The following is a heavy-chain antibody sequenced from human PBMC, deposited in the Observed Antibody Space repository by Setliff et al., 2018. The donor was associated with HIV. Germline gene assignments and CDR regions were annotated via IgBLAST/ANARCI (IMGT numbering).Heavy chain of an antibody. D-gene: IGHD6-6*01. CDR2: IWYDGSNK. CDR3: ARPYSTSSWFFDY. CDR1: GFTFSTHA. V-gene: IGHV3-33*01. Sequence: GGSLRLSCGASGFTFSTHAMHWVRQAPGKALEWVAYIWYDGSNKYYADSVKGRFAISRDNAKISLSLLMTSLRADDTAVYYCARPYSTSSWFFDYWGQGTLVTVSS. J-gene: IGHJ4*02.